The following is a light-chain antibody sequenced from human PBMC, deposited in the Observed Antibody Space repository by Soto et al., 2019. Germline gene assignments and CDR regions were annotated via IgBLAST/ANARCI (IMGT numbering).Light chain of an antibody. Sequence: DIQMTQSPSTVSASVGDGVTITWRASQSISSWLAWYQQKPGKAPKLLIYKASSLESGVPSRFSGSGSGTEFTLTISSLQPDEFATYYSQQYNSYSTFGQGTKVDIK. CDR3: QQYNSYST. J-gene: IGKJ1*01. CDR2: KAS. V-gene: IGKV1-5*03. CDR1: QSISSW.